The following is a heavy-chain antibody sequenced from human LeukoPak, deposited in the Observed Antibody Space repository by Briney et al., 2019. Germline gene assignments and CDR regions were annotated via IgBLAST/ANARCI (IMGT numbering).Heavy chain of an antibody. CDR3: ARDRVGYSYGFVDY. CDR2: ISSSSSYI. J-gene: IGHJ4*02. D-gene: IGHD5-18*01. V-gene: IGHV3-21*01. Sequence: GGSLRLSCAASGFTFSSCSMNWVRQAPGKGLEWVSSISSSSSYIYYADSVKGRFTISRDNAKNSLYLQMNSLRAEDTAVYYCARDRVGYSYGFVDYWGQGTLVTVSS. CDR1: GFTFSSCS.